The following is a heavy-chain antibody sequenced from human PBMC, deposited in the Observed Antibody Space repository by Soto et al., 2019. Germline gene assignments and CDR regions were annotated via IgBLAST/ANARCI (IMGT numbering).Heavy chain of an antibody. CDR3: AGLDSSSWYYYYYGMDV. V-gene: IGHV4-34*01. Sequence: SETLSLTCAVYGGSFSGYYWSWIRQPPGKGLEWIGEINHSGSTNYNPSLKSRVTISVDTSKNQFSLKLSSVTAADTAVYYCAGLDSSSWYYYYYGMDVWGQGTTVTVS. CDR1: GGSFSGYY. J-gene: IGHJ6*02. D-gene: IGHD6-13*01. CDR2: INHSGST.